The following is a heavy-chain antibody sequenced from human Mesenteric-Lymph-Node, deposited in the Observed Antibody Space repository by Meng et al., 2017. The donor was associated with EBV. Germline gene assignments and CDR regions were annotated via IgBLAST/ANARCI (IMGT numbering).Heavy chain of an antibody. V-gene: IGHV7-4-1*02. D-gene: IGHD4-11*01. CDR1: GYTFTNFA. CDR2: INTNTGNP. Sequence: QVQLVQSGPELKKPGASVKVSCKASGYTFTNFAINWVRQAPGQGLQWMGWINTNTGNPTYAPGFTGRFVFSLDTSVSTTHLQINYLKAEDTAVYYCAIDDYTFWGPGTLVTVSS. CDR3: AIDDYTF. J-gene: IGHJ4*02.